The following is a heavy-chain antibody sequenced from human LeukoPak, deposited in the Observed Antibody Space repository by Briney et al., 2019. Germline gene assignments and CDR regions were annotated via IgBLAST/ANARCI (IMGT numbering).Heavy chain of an antibody. CDR3: AKGDYDFWSGPPDY. Sequence: GGSLRLSCAASGFTFSSYEMNWVRQAPGKGLEWVSAISGSGGSTYYADSVKGRFTISRDNSKNTLYLQMNSLRAEDTAVYYCAKGDYDFWSGPPDYWGQGTLVTVSS. CDR2: ISGSGGST. V-gene: IGHV3-23*01. J-gene: IGHJ4*02. CDR1: GFTFSSYE. D-gene: IGHD3-3*01.